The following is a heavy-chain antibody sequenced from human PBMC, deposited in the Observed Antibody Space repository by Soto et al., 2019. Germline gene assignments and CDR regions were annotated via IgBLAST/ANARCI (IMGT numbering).Heavy chain of an antibody. J-gene: IGHJ3*02. V-gene: IGHV1-58*01. CDR3: ASPSSPGYDILTGPFAI. CDR1: GLSFSSAA. CDR2: IVVGSGNT. D-gene: IGHD3-9*01. Sequence: ASVKGSCKGAGLSFSSAAGEWGRQASGQLLEWIGWIVVGSGNTNYAQKFQERVTITRDMSTSTAYMELSSLRSEDTAVYYCASPSSPGYDILTGPFAIWGQGTMVPVS.